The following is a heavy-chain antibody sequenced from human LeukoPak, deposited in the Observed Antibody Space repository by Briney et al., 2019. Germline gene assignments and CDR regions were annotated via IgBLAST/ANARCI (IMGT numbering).Heavy chain of an antibody. D-gene: IGHD3-9*01. J-gene: IGHJ4*02. CDR2: ISSDGINK. CDR1: GSTFSNYG. Sequence: PGGSLRLSCAATGSTFSNYGTHWVRQAPGKGLEWLAVISSDGINKKYADSVKGRFTSSRENSKNTVHLQMNNLRPDDTAIYYCARDSSVVRYFDWSDYFDYWGQGTVVTVSS. CDR3: ARDSSVVRYFDWSDYFDY. V-gene: IGHV3-30*03.